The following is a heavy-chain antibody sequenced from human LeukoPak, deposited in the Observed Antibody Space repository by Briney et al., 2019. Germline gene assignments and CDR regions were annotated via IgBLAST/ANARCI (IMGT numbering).Heavy chain of an antibody. CDR1: GFTFSSYS. CDR3: ARDPLKRAFDI. CDR2: ISSTSSYI. V-gene: IGHV3-21*01. Sequence: GGSLRLSCAASGFTFSSYSMNWVRQAPGKGLEWVSSISSTSSYIYYADSVKGRFTISRDNAKNSLYLQRNSLRAEDTAVYYCARDPLKRAFDIWGQGTMVTVSS. J-gene: IGHJ3*02.